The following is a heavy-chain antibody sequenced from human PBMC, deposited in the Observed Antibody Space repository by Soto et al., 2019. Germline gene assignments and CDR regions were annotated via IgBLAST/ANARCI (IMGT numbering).Heavy chain of an antibody. Sequence: QPGGSLRLSCTASGFPFNNYYMTWVRQASGKGLEWVASIKEDGNEKYYADSVKGRFTISRDNAKNSMSLQMNSLGVEDTAVYFCTRGAGGWNYYYAMDAWG. J-gene: IGHJ6*02. D-gene: IGHD6-19*01. CDR3: TRGAGGWNYYYAMDA. V-gene: IGHV3-7*03. CDR2: IKEDGNEK. CDR1: GFPFNNYY.